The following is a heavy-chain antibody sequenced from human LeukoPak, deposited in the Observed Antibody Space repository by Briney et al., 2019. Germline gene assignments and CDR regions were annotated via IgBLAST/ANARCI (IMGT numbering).Heavy chain of an antibody. V-gene: IGHV4-34*01. CDR1: GGSFRGYY. Sequence: PSETLSPTCAVYGGSFRGYYWSWVRQPPGRGLEWIGEINHGESTDYNPSLKSRVTISGDTSKNQFSLRLSCVTAADTAVYYCAREREQRPKKRYSTGYASWGQGTLVTVSS. J-gene: IGHJ5*02. CDR3: AREREQRPKKRYSTGYAS. D-gene: IGHD6-19*01. CDR2: INHGEST.